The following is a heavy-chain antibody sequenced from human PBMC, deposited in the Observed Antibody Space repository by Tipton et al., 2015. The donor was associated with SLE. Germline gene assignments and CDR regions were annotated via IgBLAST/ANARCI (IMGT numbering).Heavy chain of an antibody. J-gene: IGHJ4*02. CDR1: GASISRGGYY. D-gene: IGHD7-27*01. Sequence: TLSLTCTVSGASISRGGYYWSWIRQPPGKGLEWIGYIYYNESTDYNPSLKSRVTISVDTSKNQFSLKLSSVTAADTAVYYCASLTGDRRDYWGQGTLVTVSS. CDR3: ASLTGDRRDY. V-gene: IGHV4-61*08. CDR2: IYYNEST.